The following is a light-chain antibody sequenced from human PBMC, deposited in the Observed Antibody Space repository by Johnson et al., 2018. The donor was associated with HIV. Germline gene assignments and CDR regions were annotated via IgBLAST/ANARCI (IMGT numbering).Light chain of an antibody. CDR3: GTWDNSLRSGF. Sequence: QSVLTQPPSVSAAPGQKVTISCSGSSSNLGNNYVSWYQQLPGTAPKLLIYDNNKRPSGIPDRFSGSKSGTSATLGIAGLQTGDEADYYCGTWDNSLRSGFFGTGTKVTVL. J-gene: IGLJ1*01. CDR1: SSNLGNNY. V-gene: IGLV1-51*01. CDR2: DNN.